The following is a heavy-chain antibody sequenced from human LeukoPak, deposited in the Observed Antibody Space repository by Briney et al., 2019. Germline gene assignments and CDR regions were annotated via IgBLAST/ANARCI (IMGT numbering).Heavy chain of an antibody. CDR3: AKDQETTVTTIFDY. V-gene: IGHV3-23*01. D-gene: IGHD4-17*01. CDR2: ITGSGANT. J-gene: IGHJ4*02. CDR1: GFTFSSYN. Sequence: PGGSLRLSCAASGFTFSSYNMTWVRQAPGKGLEWVSGITGSGANTYYADAVKGRFTTSRDNSKNTLYLQTNSLRAEDTAVYYCAKDQETTVTTIFDYWGQGTLVTVSS.